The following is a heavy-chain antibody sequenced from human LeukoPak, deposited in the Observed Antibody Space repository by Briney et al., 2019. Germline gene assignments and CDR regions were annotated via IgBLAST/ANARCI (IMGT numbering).Heavy chain of an antibody. CDR1: GGSISSRSYY. CDR3: AREVGPSYFDY. V-gene: IGHV4-39*07. D-gene: IGHD3-10*01. J-gene: IGHJ4*02. Sequence: PSETLSLTCTVSGGSISSRSYYWGWIRQPPGTGLEWIGSIYNSGSTDYNPSLKSRVTISVATSKNQFSLKLNSVTAADTAVYYCAREVGPSYFDYWGQGTLVTVSS. CDR2: IYNSGST.